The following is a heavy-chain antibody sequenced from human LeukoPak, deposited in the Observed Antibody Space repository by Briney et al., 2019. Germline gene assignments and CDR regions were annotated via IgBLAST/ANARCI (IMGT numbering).Heavy chain of an antibody. CDR1: GFTFSIYA. J-gene: IGHJ4*02. D-gene: IGHD2-15*01. CDR2: ISGSGGNA. V-gene: IGHV3-23*01. CDR3: AQDWEDIVVIAATLGH. Sequence: PGGSLRLSCAVSGFTFSIYAMSWVRQAPGKGLQWVSAISGSGGNAYYAASVKGRFIISRDNSENTLYLQMNSLRDEDTAIYYCAQDWEDIVVIAATLGHWGQGALVTVSS.